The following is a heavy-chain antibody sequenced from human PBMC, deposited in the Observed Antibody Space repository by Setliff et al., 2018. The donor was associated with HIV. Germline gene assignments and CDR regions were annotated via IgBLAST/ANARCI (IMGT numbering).Heavy chain of an antibody. CDR3: ARVPYRSAWFSGGHDAFDV. J-gene: IGHJ3*01. CDR2: ISGYNGNT. Sequence: ASVKVSYKASGYTFSSYGISWVRQAPGQGLEWMGWISGYNGNTKYVQKLQGRVTMTTDTSTRTVYMELRSLRHDDTAEYFCARVPYRSAWFSGGHDAFDVWGQGTMVTVSS. D-gene: IGHD6-19*01. V-gene: IGHV1-18*01. CDR1: GYTFSSYG.